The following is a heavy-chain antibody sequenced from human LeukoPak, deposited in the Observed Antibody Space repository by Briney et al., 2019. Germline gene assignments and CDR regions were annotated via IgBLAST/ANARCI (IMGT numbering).Heavy chain of an antibody. CDR1: GDSISSSNYY. Sequence: SETLSPTCTVSGDSISSSNYYWGWIRQPPGKGLEWIVSIYYGGITYYNPSLKSRVTISVDTSKNQFSLKLSSVTAADTAVYYCARDRLRWPKIDYWGQGSLVTVSS. CDR2: IYYGGIT. D-gene: IGHD4-23*01. V-gene: IGHV4-39*07. CDR3: ARDRLRWPKIDY. J-gene: IGHJ4*02.